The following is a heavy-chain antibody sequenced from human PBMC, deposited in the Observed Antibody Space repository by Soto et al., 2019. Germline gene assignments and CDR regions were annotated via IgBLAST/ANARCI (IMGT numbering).Heavy chain of an antibody. D-gene: IGHD2-2*01. CDR2: IVVGSGNT. CDR3: AKSPVRKYQLLSAVEIAAAGIDY. Sequence: SVKVSCKASGFTFTSSAVQWVRQARGQRLEWIGWIVVGSGNTNYAQKFQERVTITRDMSTSTAYMELSSLRSEDTAVYYCAKSPVRKYQLLSAVEIAAAGIDYWGQGTLVTVSS. V-gene: IGHV1-58*01. CDR1: GFTFTSSA. J-gene: IGHJ4*02.